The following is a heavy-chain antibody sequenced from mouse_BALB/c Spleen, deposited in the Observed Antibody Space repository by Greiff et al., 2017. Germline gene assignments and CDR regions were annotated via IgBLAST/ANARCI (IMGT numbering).Heavy chain of an antibody. CDR3: ARETGTLAY. D-gene: IGHD4-1*01. CDR2: INPSTGYT. CDR1: GYTFTSYW. V-gene: IGHV1-7*01. Sequence: QVQLQQSGAELAKPGASVKMSCKASGYTFTSYWMHWVKQRPGQGLEWIGYINPSTGYTEYNQKFKDKATLTADKSSSTAYMQLSSLTSEDSAVYYCARETGTLAYWGQGTLVTVSA. J-gene: IGHJ3*01.